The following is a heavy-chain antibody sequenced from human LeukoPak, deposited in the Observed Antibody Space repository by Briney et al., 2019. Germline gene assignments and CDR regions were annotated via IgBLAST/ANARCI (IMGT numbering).Heavy chain of an antibody. CDR2: ITTRSSYT. J-gene: IGHJ4*02. Sequence: PGGSLRLSCTASGFTFTDYYMSWIRLAPGKGLEWVSYITTRSSYTNYAGSVKGRFTISRDNAKNSLFLQMNGLRAEVTAVYYCAGAGGVHTYGNYFDYWGQGTLVTVSS. CDR1: GFTFTDYY. CDR3: AGAGGVHTYGNYFDY. D-gene: IGHD3-10*01. V-gene: IGHV3-11*06.